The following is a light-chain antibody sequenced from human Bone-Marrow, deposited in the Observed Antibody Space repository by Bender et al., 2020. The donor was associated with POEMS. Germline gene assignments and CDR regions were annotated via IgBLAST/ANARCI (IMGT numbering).Light chain of an antibody. Sequence: QSALTQPASVSGSPGQSITISCTGTSSDVGSYKLVSWYQQYPGKAPKLMIYEVSKRPSGVSNRFSGSKSGNTASLTISGLQAEDEANYYCCSYACSSTTVFGGGTKLTVL. CDR1: SSDVGSYKL. J-gene: IGLJ3*02. CDR3: CSYACSSTTV. CDR2: EVS. V-gene: IGLV2-23*02.